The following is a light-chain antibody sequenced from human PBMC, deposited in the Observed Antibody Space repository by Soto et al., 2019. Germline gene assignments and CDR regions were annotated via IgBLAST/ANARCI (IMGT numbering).Light chain of an antibody. Sequence: EIVMTQSPATLSVSPGERATLSCRASQSVSSNLAWYQQKPGQAPRLLLYCASTRATGIPARFSGSGSGTEFTLTISSLQSEDFAVDYCQQYNNWPPAWTFGQGTKVEIK. J-gene: IGKJ1*01. CDR2: CAS. V-gene: IGKV3-15*01. CDR1: QSVSSN. CDR3: QQYNNWPPAWT.